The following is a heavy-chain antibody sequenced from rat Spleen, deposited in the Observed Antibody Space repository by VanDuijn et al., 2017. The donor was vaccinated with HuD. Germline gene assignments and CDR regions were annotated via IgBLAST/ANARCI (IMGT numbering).Heavy chain of an antibody. CDR2: MLTGGST. V-gene: IGHV2S12*01. CDR1: GFTFNNYW. D-gene: IGHD1-4*01. Sequence: VQLVESGGGLVQPGRSLKLSCVASGFTFNNYWMTWIRQPPGKGLEWIAAMLTGGSTYYNSALKSRLSISRDTSKSQVFLKMNSLQTEDTAIYFCTGDRHSPGVMDAWGQGASVTVSS. CDR3: TGDRHSPGVMDA. J-gene: IGHJ4*01.